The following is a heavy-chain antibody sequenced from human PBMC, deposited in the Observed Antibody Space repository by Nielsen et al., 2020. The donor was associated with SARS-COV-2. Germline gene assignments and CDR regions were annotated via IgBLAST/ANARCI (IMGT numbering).Heavy chain of an antibody. D-gene: IGHD6-19*01. CDR2: IRSKAYGGTT. CDR1: GFTFGDYA. J-gene: IGHJ6*02. V-gene: IGHV3-49*03. Sequence: GGSLRLSCTASGFTFGDYAMSWFRQAPGKGLEWVGFIRSKAYGGTTEYAASVKGRFTISRDDSKSIAYLQMNSLKTEDTAVYYCTRAGYSSGWYDVFYYYYGMDVWGQGTTVTVSS. CDR3: TRAGYSSGWYDVFYYYYGMDV.